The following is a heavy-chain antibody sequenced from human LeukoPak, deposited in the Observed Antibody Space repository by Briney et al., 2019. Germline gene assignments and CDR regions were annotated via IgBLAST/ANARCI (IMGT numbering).Heavy chain of an antibody. CDR3: ARGNSGSYYAKDY. V-gene: IGHV4-34*01. D-gene: IGHD1-26*01. J-gene: IGHJ4*02. CDR1: GGSFSGYY. Sequence: PSETLSLTCAVSGGSFSGYYWTWIHQPPGKGLEWIGEINHSGSTNYNPSLKSRVTISVDTSKNQFSLKLSSVTAADTAVYYCARGNSGSYYAKDYWGQGALVTVSS. CDR2: INHSGST.